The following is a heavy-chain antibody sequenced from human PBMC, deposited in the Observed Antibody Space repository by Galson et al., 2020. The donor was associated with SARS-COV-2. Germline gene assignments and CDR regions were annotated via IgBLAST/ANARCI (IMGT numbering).Heavy chain of an antibody. Sequence: AVESSCKDSLYTSTASLMLSLRHPPGQGLEGVGSSNPNSGGTNYAQNFQVRVTMTRDTSSTTAYMELSSLRSDDTAVYYCARAGGSFWLIFDIWGQGTMVTVSS. J-gene: IGHJ3*02. CDR1: LYTSTASL. CDR2: SNPNSGGT. D-gene: IGHD5-12*01. CDR3: ARAGGSFWLIFDI. V-gene: IGHV1-2*02.